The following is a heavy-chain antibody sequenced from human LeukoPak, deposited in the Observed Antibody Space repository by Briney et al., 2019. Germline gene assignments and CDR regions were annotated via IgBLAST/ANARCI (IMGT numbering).Heavy chain of an antibody. D-gene: IGHD3-10*01. CDR2: ISYDGSNK. CDR1: GFTFSSYG. CDR3: AREDYYGSGSYQTYYYGMDV. V-gene: IGHV3-30*03. J-gene: IGHJ6*02. Sequence: PGGSLRLSCAASGFTFSSYGMHWVRQAPGKGLEWVAVISYDGSNKYYADSVKGRFTISRDNSKNTLYLQMNSLRAEDTAVYYCAREDYYGSGSYQTYYYGMDVWGQGTTVTVSS.